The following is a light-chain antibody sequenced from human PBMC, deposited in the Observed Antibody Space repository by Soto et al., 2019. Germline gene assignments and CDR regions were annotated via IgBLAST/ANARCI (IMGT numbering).Light chain of an antibody. V-gene: IGKV3-11*01. J-gene: IGKJ1*01. Sequence: EIVLTQSPGTLSLSPGERATLSCSASQSLNTNYLAWYQQKPGQAPGLLIYDTSTRASGIPARFSGSGSGTDFTLTISSLEPEDFAVYYCQQRTAFGQGTKVDIK. CDR1: QSLNTNY. CDR3: QQRTA. CDR2: DTS.